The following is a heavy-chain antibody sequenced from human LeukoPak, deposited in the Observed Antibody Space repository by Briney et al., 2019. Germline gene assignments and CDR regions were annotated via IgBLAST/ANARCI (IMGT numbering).Heavy chain of an antibody. D-gene: IGHD3-16*01. Sequence: GESLRLSCAASGFTFSSYAMHWVRQAPGKGLEWVAVISYDGSNKYYADSVKGRFTISRDNSKNTLYLQMNSLRAEDTAVYYCARAEGYVSVWEGVQSSVLDYWGQGTLVTVSS. CDR2: ISYDGSNK. V-gene: IGHV3-30-3*01. CDR3: ARAEGYVSVWEGVQSSVLDY. J-gene: IGHJ4*02. CDR1: GFTFSSYA.